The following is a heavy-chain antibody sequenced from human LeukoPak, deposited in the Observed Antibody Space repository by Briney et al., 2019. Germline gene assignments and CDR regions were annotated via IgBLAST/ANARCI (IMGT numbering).Heavy chain of an antibody. J-gene: IGHJ4*02. CDR3: ARARVAAAGSIPDY. CDR2: ISSSSSYI. Sequence: GGSLRLSCAASGFTFSSYSMNWVRQAPGKGLEWVSSISSSSSYIYYADSVKGRFTISRDNAKNSLYLQMSSLRAEDTAVYYCARARVAAAGSIPDYWGQGTLVTVSS. V-gene: IGHV3-21*01. D-gene: IGHD6-13*01. CDR1: GFTFSSYS.